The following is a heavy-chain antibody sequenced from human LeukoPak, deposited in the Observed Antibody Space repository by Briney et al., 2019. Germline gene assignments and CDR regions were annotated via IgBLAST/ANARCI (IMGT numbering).Heavy chain of an antibody. V-gene: IGHV3-30-3*01. Sequence: GGSLRLSCAVSRFTFSSYAIHWVRQAPGKGLEWVAVILHDGSNKNYADSVQGRFTISRDNSKNTLYLQMNSPRAEDTAVYYCARAPGSSSSWSYFDFWGQGTLVTVSS. D-gene: IGHD6-13*01. CDR3: ARAPGSSSSWSYFDF. CDR2: ILHDGSNK. J-gene: IGHJ4*02. CDR1: RFTFSSYA.